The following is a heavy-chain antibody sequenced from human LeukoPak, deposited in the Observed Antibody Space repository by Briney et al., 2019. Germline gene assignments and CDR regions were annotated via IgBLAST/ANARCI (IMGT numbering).Heavy chain of an antibody. CDR2: INPNSGGT. D-gene: IGHD1-26*01. V-gene: IGHV1-2*06. CDR3: ARGWELDLNWFDP. Sequence: ASVKVSCKASGYTFTGYYMHWVRQAPGQGLEWMGRINPNSGGTNYAQKFQGRVTMTRDTSISTAYMELSRLRSDDTAVYYCARGWELDLNWFDPWGQGTLVTVSS. J-gene: IGHJ5*02. CDR1: GYTFTGYY.